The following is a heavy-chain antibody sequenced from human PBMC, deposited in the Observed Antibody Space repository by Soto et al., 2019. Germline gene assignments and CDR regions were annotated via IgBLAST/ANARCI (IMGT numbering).Heavy chain of an antibody. CDR1: GFTFSDYY. CDR2: ISSSGSTI. V-gene: IGHV3-11*01. CDR3: ARIGGMAYYFDY. Sequence: GGSLRLSCAASGFTFSDYYMSWLRQAPGKGLEGDSYISSSGSTIYYADSVKGRFTISRENAKTSLYLQMNSLRAEDTAVYYCARIGGMAYYFDYWGQGTLVTVSS. J-gene: IGHJ4*02.